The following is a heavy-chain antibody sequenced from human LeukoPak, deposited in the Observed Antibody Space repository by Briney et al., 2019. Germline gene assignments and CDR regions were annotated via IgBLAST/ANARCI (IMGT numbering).Heavy chain of an antibody. D-gene: IGHD1-14*01. CDR3: ATETNGRHYGY. CDR2: IGPTGSDR. J-gene: IGHJ4*02. V-gene: IGHV3-21*01. Sequence: PRGSLRLSCTASGLTFSTSGFNWVRQAPGQGLEWVASIGPTGSDRYHTDSIKGRFTISRDNANNFLYLQMNSLRAEDTAVYYCATETNGRHYGYWGQGTLLTVSS. CDR1: GLTFSTSG.